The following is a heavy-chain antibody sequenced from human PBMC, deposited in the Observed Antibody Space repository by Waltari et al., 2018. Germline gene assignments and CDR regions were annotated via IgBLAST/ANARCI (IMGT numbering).Heavy chain of an antibody. V-gene: IGHV3-33*01. J-gene: IGHJ4*02. CDR2: IWYDGSNK. CDR3: ARTLNYYDSSGWGFAY. CDR1: GFTFSSYG. Sequence: QVQLVESGGGVVQPGRSLRLSCAASGFTFSSYGMHWVRQAPGKGLEWVAGIWYDGSNKYYADSVKGRFTISRDNSKNTLYLQMNSLRAEDTAVYYCARTLNYYDSSGWGFAYWGQGTLVTVSS. D-gene: IGHD3-22*01.